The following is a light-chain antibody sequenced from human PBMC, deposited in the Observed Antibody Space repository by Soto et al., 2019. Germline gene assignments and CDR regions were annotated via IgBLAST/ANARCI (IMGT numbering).Light chain of an antibody. CDR1: SSDVGGYNY. Sequence: QSALTQPASVSGSPGQSLTISCTGTSSDVGGYNYVSWYQQHPGKAPKLMISEVSNRPSGVSNRFSGSKSGNTASLTISGLQAEDEADYYCSSYTSSSTLVFGGGTKLTVL. J-gene: IGLJ2*01. CDR2: EVS. CDR3: SSYTSSSTLV. V-gene: IGLV2-14*01.